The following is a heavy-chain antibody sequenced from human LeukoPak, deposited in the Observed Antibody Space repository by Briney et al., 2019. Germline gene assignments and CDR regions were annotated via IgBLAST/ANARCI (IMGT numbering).Heavy chain of an antibody. Sequence: SETLSLTCTVSGGSISGYFWSWIRQPPGKGLEWIGYIYYTGSTSYNPSLKSRVTISVDTSKNQFPLRLSSVTAADTAVYYCARYTTTSVPNWFDPWGQGTLVTVSS. CDR3: ARYTTTSVPNWFDP. CDR1: GGSISGYF. CDR2: IYYTGST. J-gene: IGHJ5*02. V-gene: IGHV4-59*08. D-gene: IGHD2/OR15-2a*01.